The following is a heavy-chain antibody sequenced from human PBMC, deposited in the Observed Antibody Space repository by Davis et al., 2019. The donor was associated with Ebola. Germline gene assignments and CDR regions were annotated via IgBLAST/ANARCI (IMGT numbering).Heavy chain of an antibody. V-gene: IGHV3-9*01. D-gene: IGHD6-13*01. CDR2: ISWNSGGI. J-gene: IGHJ4*02. CDR1: GFTFDDYA. CDR3: ARDSKAEPGTVAQHNY. Sequence: SLKISCAASGFTFDDYAMHWVRQAAGKGLEWVSGISWNSGGIAYADSVRGRFTISRDNAKNSLYLQMNSLRAEDTALYSCARDSKAEPGTVAQHNYWGQGTLVTVSS.